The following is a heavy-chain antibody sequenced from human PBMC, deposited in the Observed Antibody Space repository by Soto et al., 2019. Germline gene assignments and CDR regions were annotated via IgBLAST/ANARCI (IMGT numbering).Heavy chain of an antibody. Sequence: SETLSLTCPVSGDSIRTYYLSWIRQPPGKGLEWMGSIFYSGSTNYNPSLKSRVTLSVDTSKNHFSLNLNSVTAADTAVYYCARADGDNVYFDSWGQGTLVTVSS. D-gene: IGHD4-17*01. CDR3: ARADGDNVYFDS. CDR1: GDSIRTYY. CDR2: IFYSGST. J-gene: IGHJ4*02. V-gene: IGHV4-59*01.